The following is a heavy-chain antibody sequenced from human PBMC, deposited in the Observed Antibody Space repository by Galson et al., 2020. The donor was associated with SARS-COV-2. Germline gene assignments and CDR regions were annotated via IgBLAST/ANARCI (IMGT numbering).Heavy chain of an antibody. J-gene: IGHJ3*02. CDR1: GFTFSSSA. D-gene: IGHD3-22*01. Sequence: GESLNISCAASGFTFSSSAMHWVRQAPGKGLEWVAVISYDGSNKYYADSVKGRFTISRDNSKNTLYLQMNSLRAEDTAVYYCASESSWLDAFDIWGQGTMVTVSS. V-gene: IGHV3-30*04. CDR2: ISYDGSNK. CDR3: ASESSWLDAFDI.